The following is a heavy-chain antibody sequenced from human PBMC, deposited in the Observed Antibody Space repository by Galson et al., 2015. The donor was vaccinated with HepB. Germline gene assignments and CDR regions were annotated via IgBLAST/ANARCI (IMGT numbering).Heavy chain of an antibody. CDR3: VKDMAAAGTV. V-gene: IGHV3-64D*06. Sequence: SLRLSCAASGFTFSSYAMHWVRQAPGKGLEYVSAISSNGGSTYYADSAKGRFTISRDNSKNTLYLQMSSLRAEDTAVYYCVKDMAAAGTVWGQGTLVTVSS. CDR2: ISSNGGST. D-gene: IGHD6-13*01. CDR1: GFTFSSYA. J-gene: IGHJ4*02.